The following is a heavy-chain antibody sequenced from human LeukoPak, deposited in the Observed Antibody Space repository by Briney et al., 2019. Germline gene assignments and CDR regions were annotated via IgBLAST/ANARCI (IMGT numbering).Heavy chain of an antibody. V-gene: IGHV4-4*07. Sequence: PSETLSLTCTVSGGSITSYYWSWIRQPAGKGLEWIGRIYTGGRTDYNPSLKSRPTMSVDTSKNQFSLKLNSVTAADTAVYYCARGQEWFDPWGQGTLVTVSS. CDR1: GGSITSYY. J-gene: IGHJ5*02. CDR2: IYTGGRT. CDR3: ARGQEWFDP.